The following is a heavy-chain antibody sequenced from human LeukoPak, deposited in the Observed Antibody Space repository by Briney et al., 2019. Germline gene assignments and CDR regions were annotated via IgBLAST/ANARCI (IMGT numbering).Heavy chain of an antibody. CDR2: VKSKNAGGTT. Sequence: NPGGSLRLSCAAPGFTFNTAWMSWGRQAPGKGLEWVGHVKSKNAGGTTDYAAPVKGRFTISRDDSKTTLYLQMNSLKTEDTAVYYCTTEYYGSDYYWGQGTLVTVSS. V-gene: IGHV3-15*01. D-gene: IGHD3-10*01. CDR3: TTEYYGSDYY. J-gene: IGHJ4*02. CDR1: GFTFNTAW.